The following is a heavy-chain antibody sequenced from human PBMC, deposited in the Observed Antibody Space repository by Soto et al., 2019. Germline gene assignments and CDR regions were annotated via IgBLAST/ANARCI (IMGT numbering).Heavy chain of an antibody. V-gene: IGHV4-59*01. CDR1: GGSISSYY. D-gene: IGHD5-12*01. CDR3: ARAPHRHVGIVATIIWFDP. J-gene: IGHJ5*02. CDR2: IYYSGST. Sequence: SETLSLTCTVSGGSISSYYWSWIRQPPGKGLEWIGYIYYSGSTNYNPSLKSRVTISVDTSKNQFSLKLSSVTAADTAVYYCARAPHRHVGIVATIIWFDPWGQGPRVTVSS.